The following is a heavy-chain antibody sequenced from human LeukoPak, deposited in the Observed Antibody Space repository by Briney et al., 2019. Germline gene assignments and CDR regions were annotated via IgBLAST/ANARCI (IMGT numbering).Heavy chain of an antibody. J-gene: IGHJ4*02. CDR1: GFTFSNYE. Sequence: PGGSLRLSCAASGFTFSNYEMNWVRQAPGKGLEWVSYIRSRGGTMNYADSVKGRFTISRDNAKNSLYLQMNSLRAEDTAVYYCARETGYNLNDWGQGTLVTVSS. CDR3: ARETGYNLND. CDR2: IRSRGGTM. D-gene: IGHD5-24*01. V-gene: IGHV3-48*03.